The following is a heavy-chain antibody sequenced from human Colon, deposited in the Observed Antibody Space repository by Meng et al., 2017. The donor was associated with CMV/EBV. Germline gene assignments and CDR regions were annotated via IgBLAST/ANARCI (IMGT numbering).Heavy chain of an antibody. CDR1: GFTFSSKL. CDR2: INTDGSTT. CDR3: ASRDY. Sequence: VQLVGFGVGLVQPGGSLRLSCAASGFTFSSKLMHWVRQGPGKELVWGSRINTDGSTTYYADSVKGRFTISRDNAKNTLYLQMNSLRAEDTAVYYCASRDYWGQGTLVTVSS. V-gene: IGHV3-74*01. J-gene: IGHJ4*02.